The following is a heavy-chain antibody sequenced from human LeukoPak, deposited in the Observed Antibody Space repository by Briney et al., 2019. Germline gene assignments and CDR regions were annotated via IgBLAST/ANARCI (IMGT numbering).Heavy chain of an antibody. CDR3: ARVQGRQLVSFDP. CDR2: INPNSGGT. D-gene: IGHD6-6*01. CDR1: GYNFVAYG. Sequence: ASVKVSCKASGYNFVAYGTSWVRQAPGQGLEWMGWINPNSGGTNYAQKFQGRVTMTRDTSISTAYMELSRLRSDDTAVYYCARVQGRQLVSFDPWGQGTLVTVSS. V-gene: IGHV1-2*02. J-gene: IGHJ5*02.